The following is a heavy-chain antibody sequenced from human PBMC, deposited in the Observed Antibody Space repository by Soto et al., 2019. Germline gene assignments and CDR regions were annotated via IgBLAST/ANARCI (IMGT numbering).Heavy chain of an antibody. V-gene: IGHV3-23*01. CDR2: ISVSGGST. Sequence: GGSLRLSCAASGFTFSRYGMSWVRQAPGKWLEWVSSISVSGGSTYYADSVKGRFTISRDKSKNTLYLQMNSLRAEDTAVYYCARDQYYYDSSGYFDAFDIWGQGTMVTVSS. D-gene: IGHD3-22*01. J-gene: IGHJ3*02. CDR3: ARDQYYYDSSGYFDAFDI. CDR1: GFTFSRYG.